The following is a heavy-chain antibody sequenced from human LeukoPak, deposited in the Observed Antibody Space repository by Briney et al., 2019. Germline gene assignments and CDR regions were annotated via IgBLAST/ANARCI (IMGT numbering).Heavy chain of an antibody. CDR2: IYYSGNT. CDR3: ARHREDIVVVPFDY. V-gene: IGHV4-39*01. J-gene: IGHJ4*02. D-gene: IGHD2-2*01. CDR1: GGSISSSSYY. Sequence: PSETLPLTCTVSGGSISSSSYYWGWIRQPPGKGLEWIGSIYYSGNTYYNPSLKSRVTISVDKSKNQFSLRLSSVTAADTAVYYCARHREDIVVVPFDYWGQGTLVAVPS.